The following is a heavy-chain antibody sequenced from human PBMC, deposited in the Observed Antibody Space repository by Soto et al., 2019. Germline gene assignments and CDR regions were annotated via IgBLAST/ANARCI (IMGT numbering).Heavy chain of an antibody. V-gene: IGHV3-23*01. D-gene: IGHD2-2*01. CDR2: ISGSGGST. J-gene: IGHJ6*03. CDR1: GFTFSSYA. CDR3: AKDPCRSSTSCYYYYMDV. Sequence: PGGSLRLSCAASGFTFSSYAMSWVRQAPGKGLEWVSAISGSGGSTYYADSVKGRFTISRDNSKNTLYLQMNSLRAEDTAVYYCAKDPCRSSTSCYYYYMDVWGKGTTVTVSS.